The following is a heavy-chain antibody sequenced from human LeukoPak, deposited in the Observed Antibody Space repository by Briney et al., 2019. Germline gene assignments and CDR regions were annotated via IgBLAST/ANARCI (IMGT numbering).Heavy chain of an antibody. CDR1: GGSITSYY. Sequence: PSETLSLTCSVSGGSITSYYWTWIRQPAGKGLEWIGRIYTSGSTNYNPSLKSRVTISVDTSKNQFSLKLSSVTAADTAVYYCTMATTYNWFDPWGQGTLVTVSS. V-gene: IGHV4-4*07. CDR2: IYTSGST. J-gene: IGHJ5*02. CDR3: TMATTYNWFDP. D-gene: IGHD5-24*01.